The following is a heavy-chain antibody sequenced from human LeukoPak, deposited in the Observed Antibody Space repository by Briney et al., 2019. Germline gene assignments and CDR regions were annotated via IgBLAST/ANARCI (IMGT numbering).Heavy chain of an antibody. CDR3: ARLGSLCRNGVCYGG. Sequence: GGSLRLSCAASGFTFSSYGMNWVRQAPGKGLEWISHISSSGRTMYYADSVKGRFTISRDNAKNSLYLQMNSLRAEDTAVYYCARLGSLCRNGVCYGGWGQGILVTVSS. J-gene: IGHJ4*02. V-gene: IGHV3-48*03. CDR2: ISSSGRTM. D-gene: IGHD2-8*01. CDR1: GFTFSSYG.